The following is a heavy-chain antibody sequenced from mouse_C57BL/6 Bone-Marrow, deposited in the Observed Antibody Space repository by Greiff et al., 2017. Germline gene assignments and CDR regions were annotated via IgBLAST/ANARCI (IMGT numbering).Heavy chain of an antibody. Sequence: VKLQESGAELVRPGASVTLSCKASGYTFTDYEMHWVKQTPVHGLEWIGAIDPENGGTAYNQKFKGKAILTADKSSSTAYMELRSLTSEDSAVYYCTSFYPPFAYWGQGTLVTVSA. CDR3: TSFYPPFAY. D-gene: IGHD1-1*01. V-gene: IGHV1-15*01. CDR1: GYTFTDYE. J-gene: IGHJ3*01. CDR2: IDPENGGT.